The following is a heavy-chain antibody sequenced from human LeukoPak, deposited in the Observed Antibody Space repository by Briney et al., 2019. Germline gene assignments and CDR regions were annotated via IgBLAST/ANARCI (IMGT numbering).Heavy chain of an antibody. J-gene: IGHJ3*02. CDR2: IKSKTDGGTT. D-gene: IGHD6-19*01. Sequence: GGSLRLSCAASGFTFSNAWMSWVRQAPGKGLEWVGRIKSKTDGGTTDYAAPVKGRFTISRDDSKNTLYLQMNSLKTEDTAVYYCTTEQIAVAGIGSGDAFDIWGQGTMVTVSS. V-gene: IGHV3-15*01. CDR1: GFTFSNAW. CDR3: TTEQIAVAGIGSGDAFDI.